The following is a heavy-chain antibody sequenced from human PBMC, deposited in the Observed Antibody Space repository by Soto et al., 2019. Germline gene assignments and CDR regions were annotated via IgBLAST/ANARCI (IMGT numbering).Heavy chain of an antibody. CDR3: ARYFKRPKDSNVGQAAGSGHNFDS. D-gene: IGHD6-13*01. V-gene: IGHV4-39*01. CDR2: IYYTGET. CDR1: GGSISSSSSY. Sequence: SETLSLTCTVSGGSISSSSSYWRWIRQPPGKGLEWIGSIYYTGETFYNPSLKSRVTISVDTAKNQFSLNLSSVTAADTAIYYCARYFKRPKDSNVGQAAGSGHNFDSWGQGTLVTVSS. J-gene: IGHJ4*02.